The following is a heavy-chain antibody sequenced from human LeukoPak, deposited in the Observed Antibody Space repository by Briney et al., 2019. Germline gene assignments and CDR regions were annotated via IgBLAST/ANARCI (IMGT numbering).Heavy chain of an antibody. CDR1: GVSLCGYY. J-gene: IGHJ4*02. CDR3: AREGPTATTPIFDY. D-gene: IGHD5-12*01. V-gene: IGHV4-4*07. CDR2: IYTSVST. Sequence: SGTLSLTCTVSGVSLCGYYWSCICQPPGKGLEWIGRIYTSVSTNYNPSLKSRVTMSVDTSKTQFSLKLSSGTAADTAVYYCAREGPTATTPIFDYWGQGTLVTVSS.